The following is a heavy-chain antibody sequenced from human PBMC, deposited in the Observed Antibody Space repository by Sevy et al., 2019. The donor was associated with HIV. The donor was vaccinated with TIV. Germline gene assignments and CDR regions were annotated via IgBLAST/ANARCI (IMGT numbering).Heavy chain of an antibody. CDR3: AKEYYYDSSGSVGAFDI. V-gene: IGHV3-23*01. D-gene: IGHD3-22*01. J-gene: IGHJ3*02. CDR2: ISGSGGST. Sequence: GGSLRLSCAASGFTFSSYAMSWVRQAPGKGLEWVSPISGSGGSTYYADSVKGRFTISRDNSKNTLYLQMNSLRAEDTAVYYCAKEYYYDSSGSVGAFDIWGQGTMVTVSS. CDR1: GFTFSSYA.